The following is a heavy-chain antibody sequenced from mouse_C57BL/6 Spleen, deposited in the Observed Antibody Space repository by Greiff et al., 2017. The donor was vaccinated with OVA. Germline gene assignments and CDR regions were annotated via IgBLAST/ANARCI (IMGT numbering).Heavy chain of an antibody. CDR2: IHPNSGST. CDR3: VRCSSSGYFDY. D-gene: IGHD1-1*01. J-gene: IGHJ2*01. V-gene: IGHV1-64*01. Sequence: QVQLQQPGAELVKPGASVKLSCKASGYTFTSYWMHWVKQRPVQGLEWIGMIHPNSGSTNYNEKFKSKATLTVDKSSSTAYMQLSSLTSEDSAVYYCVRCSSSGYFDYWGQGTTLTVSS. CDR1: GYTFTSYW.